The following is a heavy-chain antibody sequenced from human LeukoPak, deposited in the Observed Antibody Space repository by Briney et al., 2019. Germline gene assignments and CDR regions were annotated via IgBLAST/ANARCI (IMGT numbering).Heavy chain of an antibody. V-gene: IGHV1-46*01. CDR2: INPSGGST. CDR3: AREGEIGYDLSDY. D-gene: IGHD5-12*01. Sequence: ASVKVSCKASGYTFTNYYMNWVRQAPGQGLEWMGIINPSGGSTSYAQKFQSRVTVTRDTSTSTVYMELSSLRSEDMAMYYCAREGEIGYDLSDYWGQGTLVTVSS. CDR1: GYTFTNYY. J-gene: IGHJ4*02.